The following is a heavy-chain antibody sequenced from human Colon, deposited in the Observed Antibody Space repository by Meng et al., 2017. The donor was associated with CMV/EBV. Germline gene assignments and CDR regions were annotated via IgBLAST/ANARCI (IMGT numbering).Heavy chain of an antibody. CDR3: SKDRTKYASGWFDF. J-gene: IGHJ4*02. V-gene: IGHV3-43D*03. CDR2: ISWDSVTT. D-gene: IGHD6-19*01. Sequence: GGSLRLSCAASGFTFDDFAMHWVRQAPGKGLEWVSLISWDSVTTYYGDSVSGRFTISRDNSKNVLYLQMDFLGPEDTAIYYCSKDRTKYASGWFDFWGQGTRVTVSS. CDR1: GFTFDDFA.